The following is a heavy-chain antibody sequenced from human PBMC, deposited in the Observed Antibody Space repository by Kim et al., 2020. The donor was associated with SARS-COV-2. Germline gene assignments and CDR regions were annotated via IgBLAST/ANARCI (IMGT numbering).Heavy chain of an antibody. J-gene: IGHJ4*02. CDR3: ARADHDYGDLDY. V-gene: IGHV1-8*01. Sequence: GYAQKFQGRVTMTRNTSISTAYMELSSLRSEDTAVYYCARADHDYGDLDYWGQGTLVTVSS. D-gene: IGHD4-17*01.